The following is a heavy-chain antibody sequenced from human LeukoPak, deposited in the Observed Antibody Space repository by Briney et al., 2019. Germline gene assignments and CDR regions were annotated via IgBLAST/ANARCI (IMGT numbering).Heavy chain of an antibody. V-gene: IGHV4-59*01. Sequence: SETLSLTCTVSGGSISSYYWSWIRQPPGKGLEWIGYIYYSGSTNYNPSLKSRVTISVDTSKNQFSLKLSSVTAADTAVYYCAGDAGYWFDYWGQGTLDTVSS. J-gene: IGHJ4*02. D-gene: IGHD2-8*02. CDR3: AGDAGYWFDY. CDR1: GGSISSYY. CDR2: IYYSGST.